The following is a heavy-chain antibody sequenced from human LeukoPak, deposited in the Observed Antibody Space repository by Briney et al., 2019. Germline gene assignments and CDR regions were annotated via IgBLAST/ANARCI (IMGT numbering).Heavy chain of an antibody. CDR2: IYHSGST. CDR3: ARDLTLGYCSGGICYGHWFDP. CDR1: DYSLSNGYY. Sequence: SETLSLTCAVSDYSLSNGYYWGWTRRPPGKGLGWIGSIYHSGSTYYNPSLKSRVTISVDTSKNQFSLKLDSVAAADTAVYYCARDLTLGYCSGGICYGHWFDPWGQGTLVTVSS. V-gene: IGHV4-38-2*02. J-gene: IGHJ5*02. D-gene: IGHD2-15*01.